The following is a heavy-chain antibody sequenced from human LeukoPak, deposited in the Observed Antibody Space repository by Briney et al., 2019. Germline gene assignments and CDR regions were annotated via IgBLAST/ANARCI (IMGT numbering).Heavy chain of an antibody. J-gene: IGHJ4*02. CDR2: IYYSGNN. V-gene: IGHV4-39*06. CDR1: GGSISSSNYY. D-gene: IGHD3-22*01. Sequence: TPAETLSLTCTISGGSISSSNYYWAWIRQGPGKGRDWIESIYYSGNNYDNPSLNSQVTNTLDKSNNTFDQKLSAVTAADTAVYYYARGVISHYYDSSGSRYYFDYWGQGTLVTVSS. CDR3: ARGVISHYYDSSGSRYYFDY.